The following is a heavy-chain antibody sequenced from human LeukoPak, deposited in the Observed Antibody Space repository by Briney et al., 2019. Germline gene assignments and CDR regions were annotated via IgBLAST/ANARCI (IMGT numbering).Heavy chain of an antibody. CDR1: GFTFSSYE. CDR3: VRATWDY. J-gene: IGHJ4*02. Sequence: GGSLRLSCAASGFTFSSYEMNWVRQAPGKGLEWVSVIYNTGGTKYADSVRGRFTISRDNSKNTLFPQMNSLRPEDTAVYYCVRATWDYWGQGTLVTVSP. V-gene: IGHV3-66*01. CDR2: IYNTGGT.